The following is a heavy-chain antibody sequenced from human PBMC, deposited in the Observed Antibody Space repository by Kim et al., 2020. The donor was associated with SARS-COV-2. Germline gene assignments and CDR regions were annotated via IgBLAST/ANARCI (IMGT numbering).Heavy chain of an antibody. V-gene: IGHV1-2*02. J-gene: IGHJ4*02. CDR1: GYTFTGYY. CDR2: INPNSGGT. D-gene: IGHD3-22*01. Sequence: ASVKVSCKASGYTFTGYYMHWVRQAPGQGLEWMGWINPNSGGTNYAQKFQGRVTMTRDTSISTAYMELSRLRSDDTAVYYCARIGYYYDSSGYSEHFDYWGQGTLVTVSS. CDR3: ARIGYYYDSSGYSEHFDY.